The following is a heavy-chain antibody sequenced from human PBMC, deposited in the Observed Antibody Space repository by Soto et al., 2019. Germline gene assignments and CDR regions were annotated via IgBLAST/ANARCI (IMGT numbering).Heavy chain of an antibody. J-gene: IGHJ3*02. V-gene: IGHV1-45*02. Sequence: SVQVSCNASGDTFTFRYLHLVRQAPGQALEWMGWITPFKSDTNYAQKFQDRVTITRDRSVGTAYMELSNLRSDDTAMYYCARSPFAGSDAFDIWGQGTMVTVSS. D-gene: IGHD1-1*01. CDR3: ARSPFAGSDAFDI. CDR1: GDTFTFRY. CDR2: ITPFKSDT.